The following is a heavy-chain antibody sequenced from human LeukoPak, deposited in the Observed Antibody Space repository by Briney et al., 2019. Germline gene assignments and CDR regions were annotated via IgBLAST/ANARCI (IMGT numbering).Heavy chain of an antibody. Sequence: ASVKVSCKASGYTFTNYYMHWVRQAPRQGLEWMGIINPSGGSTSYAQKFQGRVTMTRDTSTSTVYMELSSLRSEDTAVYYCARESYDSSGSYFDSAEYFQHWGQAPWSPSPQ. CDR1: GYTFTNYY. V-gene: IGHV1-46*01. CDR2: INPSGGST. J-gene: IGHJ1*01. D-gene: IGHD3-22*01. CDR3: ARESYDSSGSYFDSAEYFQH.